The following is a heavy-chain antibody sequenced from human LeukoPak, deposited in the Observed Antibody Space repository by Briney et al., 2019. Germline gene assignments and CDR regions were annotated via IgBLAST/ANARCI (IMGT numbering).Heavy chain of an antibody. CDR3: AIPSIPSWNYYYYYMDV. Sequence: GASVKVSCKASGYTFTGYYMHWVRQAPGQGLEWMGRINPNSGGTNYAQKFQGRVTITTDESTSTAYMELSSLRSEDTAVYYCAIPSIPSWNYYYYYMDVWGKGTTVTVSS. J-gene: IGHJ6*03. D-gene: IGHD2-21*01. CDR1: GYTFTGYY. V-gene: IGHV1-2*06. CDR2: INPNSGGT.